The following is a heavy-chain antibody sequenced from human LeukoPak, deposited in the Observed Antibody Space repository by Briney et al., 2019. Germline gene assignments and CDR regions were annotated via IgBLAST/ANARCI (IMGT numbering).Heavy chain of an antibody. D-gene: IGHD2-2*01. J-gene: IGHJ4*02. CDR2: IKQDGSEK. CDR3: ARVGYCSSTSCHGFED. CDR1: GFTFSSYW. V-gene: IGHV3-7*01. Sequence: GGSLRLSCAASGFTFSSYWMSWVHQAPGKGLEWVANIKQDGSEKYYVDSVKGRFTISRDNAKNSLYLQMNSLRAEDTAVYYCARVGYCSSTSCHGFEDWGQGTLVTVSS.